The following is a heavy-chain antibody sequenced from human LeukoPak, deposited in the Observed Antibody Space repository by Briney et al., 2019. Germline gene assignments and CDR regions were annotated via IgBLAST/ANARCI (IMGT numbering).Heavy chain of an antibody. V-gene: IGHV4-34*01. CDR2: INHSGST. J-gene: IGHJ5*02. CDR1: GGSFSGYY. Sequence: SETLSLTCAVYGGSFSGYYWSWIRQPPGKGLEWIGEINHSGSTNYNPSLKSRVTISVDTSKNQFSLKLSSVTAADTAVYYCARGRRITMVRGVTVNWFDPWGQGTLVTVSS. D-gene: IGHD3-10*01. CDR3: ARGRRITMVRGVTVNWFDP.